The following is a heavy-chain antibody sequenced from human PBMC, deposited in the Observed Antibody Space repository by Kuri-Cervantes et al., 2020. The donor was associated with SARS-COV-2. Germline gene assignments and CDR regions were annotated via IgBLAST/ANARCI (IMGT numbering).Heavy chain of an antibody. CDR3: ARQMMSSITIFGVVITRNWFDP. CDR2: IYYSGST. Sequence: GSLRLSCTVSGGSISSYYWSWIRQPPGKGLEWIGSIYYSGSTYYNPSLKSRVTISVDTSKNQFSLKLSSVAAADTAVYYCARQMMSSITIFGVVITRNWFDPWGQGTLVTVSS. V-gene: IGHV4-39*01. CDR1: GGSISSYY. D-gene: IGHD3-3*01. J-gene: IGHJ5*02.